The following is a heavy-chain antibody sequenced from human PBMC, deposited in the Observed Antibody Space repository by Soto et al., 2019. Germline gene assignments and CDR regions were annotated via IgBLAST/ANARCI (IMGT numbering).Heavy chain of an antibody. CDR3: ARDEDIVATKYYYGMDV. CDR2: IIPIFGTA. J-gene: IGHJ6*02. D-gene: IGHD5-12*01. V-gene: IGHV1-69*13. CDR1: GGTFSSYA. Sequence: SVKVSCKASGGTFSSYAISWVRQAPGQGLEWMGGIIPIFGTANYAQKFQGRVTITADESTSTAYMELSSLRSEDTAVYYCARDEDIVATKYYYGMDVWGQGTTVTVSS.